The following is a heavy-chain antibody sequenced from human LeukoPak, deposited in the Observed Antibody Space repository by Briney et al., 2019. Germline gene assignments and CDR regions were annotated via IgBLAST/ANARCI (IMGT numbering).Heavy chain of an antibody. CDR3: ARGPAAGGYFDY. Sequence: ASVKVSRKASGYTFTSYDINWVRQATGQGLEWMGWMNPNSGNTGYAQKFQGRVTITRNTSISTAYMELSSLRSEDTAVYYCARGPAAGGYFDYWGQGTLVTVSS. D-gene: IGHD6-13*01. CDR1: GYTFTSYD. J-gene: IGHJ4*02. V-gene: IGHV1-8*03. CDR2: MNPNSGNT.